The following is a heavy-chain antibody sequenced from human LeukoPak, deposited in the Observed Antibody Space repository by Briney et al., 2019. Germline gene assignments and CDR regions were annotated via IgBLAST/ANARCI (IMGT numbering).Heavy chain of an antibody. CDR2: INHSGST. CDR3: ARHLRSLGTTRSFDY. CDR1: GGSFSGYY. J-gene: IGHJ4*02. V-gene: IGHV4-34*01. D-gene: IGHD5-12*01. Sequence: SETLSLTCAVYGGSFSGYYWSWIRQPPGKGLEWIGEINHSGSTNYNPSLKSRVTISVDTSKNQFSLKLSSVTAADTAVYYCARHLRSLGTTRSFDYWGQGTLVTVSS.